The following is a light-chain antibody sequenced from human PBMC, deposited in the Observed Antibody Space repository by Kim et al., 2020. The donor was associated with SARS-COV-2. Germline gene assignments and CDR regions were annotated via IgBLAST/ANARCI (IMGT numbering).Light chain of an antibody. V-gene: IGKV3-11*01. J-gene: IGKJ2*01. CDR2: DAS. Sequence: LSPRETATLSCRASQSVSNFLAWYQQKPGQAPRLLIYDASNRATGIPARFSGSGSGTDFTLTISSLESEDFAVYYCQQRTNWPPFTFGQGTKLEI. CDR3: QQRTNWPPFT. CDR1: QSVSNF.